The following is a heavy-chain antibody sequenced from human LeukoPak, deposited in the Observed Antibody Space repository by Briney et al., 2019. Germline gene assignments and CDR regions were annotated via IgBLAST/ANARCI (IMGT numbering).Heavy chain of an antibody. J-gene: IGHJ3*01. D-gene: IGHD3-22*01. CDR2: IKQDGSEK. V-gene: IGHV3-7*05. CDR3: ASLYYYDSSGYYDDAFDV. CDR1: GFTFNNYA. Sequence: GGSLRLSCAASGFTFNNYAMSWVRQAPGKGLEWVANIKQDGSEKYYVDSVKGRFTISRDNAKNSLYLQMNSLRAEDTAVYYCASLYYYDSSGYYDDAFDVWGQGTIVTVSS.